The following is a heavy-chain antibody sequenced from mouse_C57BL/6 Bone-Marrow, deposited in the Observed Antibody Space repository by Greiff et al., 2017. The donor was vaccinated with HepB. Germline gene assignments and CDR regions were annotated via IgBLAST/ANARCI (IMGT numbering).Heavy chain of an antibody. V-gene: IGHV1-55*01. Sequence: VQLQQPGAELVKPGASVKMSCKASGYTFTSYWITWVKQRPGQGLEWIGDIYPGSGSTNYNEKFKSKATLTVDTSSSTAYMQLSSLTSEDSAVYYCASRLYYGRSPFDYWGQGTTLTVSS. J-gene: IGHJ2*01. D-gene: IGHD1-1*01. CDR2: IYPGSGST. CDR3: ASRLYYGRSPFDY. CDR1: GYTFTSYW.